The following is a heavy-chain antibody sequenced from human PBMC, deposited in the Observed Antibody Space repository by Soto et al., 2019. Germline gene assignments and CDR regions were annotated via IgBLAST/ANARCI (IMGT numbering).Heavy chain of an antibody. J-gene: IGHJ6*02. CDR3: ARHLTYCSAGYYYYYGMDV. D-gene: IGHD2-15*01. CDR1: GGSISSSSYY. CDR2: IFYSGST. V-gene: IGHV4-39*01. Sequence: SETLSLTCTVSGGSISSSSYYWGWIRQPPGKGLEWIGSIFYSGSTYYNPSPKSRVTISVDTSRNQFSLKLSSVTAADTAVYYCARHLTYCSAGYYYYYGMDVWGQGTTVTVSS.